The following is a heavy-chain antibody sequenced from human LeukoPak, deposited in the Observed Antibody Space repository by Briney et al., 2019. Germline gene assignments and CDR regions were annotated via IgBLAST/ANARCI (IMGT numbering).Heavy chain of an antibody. D-gene: IGHD5-24*01. V-gene: IGHV3-7*01. CDR1: GFTFSSHS. Sequence: GGSLRPSCAASGFTFSSHSMGWVPQAPGTRMQCLATIGLDGAQKDFVDSVKGRFTLSRDNAKNSLFLEMNRLRVEDTAVYYCARWRGLQSEFDCWGQGTLVTVSS. J-gene: IGHJ4*02. CDR2: IGLDGAQK. CDR3: ARWRGLQSEFDC.